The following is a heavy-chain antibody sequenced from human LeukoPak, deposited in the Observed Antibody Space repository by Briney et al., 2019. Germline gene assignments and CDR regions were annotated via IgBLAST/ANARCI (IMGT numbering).Heavy chain of an antibody. V-gene: IGHV3-21*01. Sequence: PGGSLRLSCAASGFSFTYTMNWVRQAPGKGLEWVSSISSSGNNIYYADSVKGRFTISRDNARNSMYLQMNSLRAEDTAVYYCARELLWFGAPLDYWGQGTLVTVSS. J-gene: IGHJ4*02. CDR1: GFSFTYT. CDR3: ARELLWFGAPLDY. D-gene: IGHD3-10*01. CDR2: ISSSGNNI.